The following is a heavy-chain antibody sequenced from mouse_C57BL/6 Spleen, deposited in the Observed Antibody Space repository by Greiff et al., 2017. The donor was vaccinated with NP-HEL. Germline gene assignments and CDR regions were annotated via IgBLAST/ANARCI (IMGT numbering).Heavy chain of an antibody. Sequence: EVMLVESGPELVKPGDSVKISCKASGYSFTGYFMNWVMQSHGKSLEWIGRINPYNGDTFYNQKFKGKATLTVDKSSSTAAMELRSLTSEDSAVYYCASGDLYYGNPNYAMDYWGQGTSVTVSS. CDR3: ASGDLYYGNPNYAMDY. CDR2: INPYNGDT. V-gene: IGHV1-20*01. CDR1: GYSFTGYF. D-gene: IGHD2-1*01. J-gene: IGHJ4*01.